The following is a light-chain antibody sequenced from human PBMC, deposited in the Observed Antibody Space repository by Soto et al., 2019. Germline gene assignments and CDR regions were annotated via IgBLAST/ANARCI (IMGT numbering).Light chain of an antibody. CDR3: CSYAGNSTFV. CDR2: EGL. V-gene: IGLV2-23*01. J-gene: IGLJ1*01. Sequence: QSALTQPASVSGSPGQSITISCTGTSSNVGTYNLLSWYQQHPDKAPKLIIYEGLKRPLGISSRFSGSTSGNTASLTISGLQTEDESDYYCCSYAGNSTFVFGTGTKLTVL. CDR1: SSNVGTYNL.